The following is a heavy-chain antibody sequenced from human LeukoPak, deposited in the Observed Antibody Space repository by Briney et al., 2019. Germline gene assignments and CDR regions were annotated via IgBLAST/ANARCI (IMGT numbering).Heavy chain of an antibody. CDR1: RFTFSNYG. J-gene: IGHJ4*02. D-gene: IGHD1-1*01. CDR3: ARGSQSTWGFFAY. V-gene: IGHV3-33*01. Sequence: GRSLRLSCAASRFTFSNYGMHWVRQAPGKGLQWVAVIWYDGSNEYYTGSVKGRFTISRDNAHNTLYLQMNSLRAEDTAVYYCARGSQSTWGFFAYWGQGTRVTVSS. CDR2: IWYDGSNE.